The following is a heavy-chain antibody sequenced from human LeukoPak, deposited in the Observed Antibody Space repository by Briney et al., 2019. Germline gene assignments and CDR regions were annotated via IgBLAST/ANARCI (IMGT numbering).Heavy chain of an antibody. CDR2: INHSGST. V-gene: IGHV4-34*01. J-gene: IGHJ1*01. CDR1: GGSFSGYY. Sequence: SETLSLTCAVFGGSFSGYYWSWIRQPPGKGLEWIGEINHSGSTNYNPSLKSRVTISVDTSKNQFSLKLRSVTAAGTAVYYRAGRSPGYFQHWGQGTLVTVSS. D-gene: IGHD1-26*01. CDR3: AGRSPGYFQH.